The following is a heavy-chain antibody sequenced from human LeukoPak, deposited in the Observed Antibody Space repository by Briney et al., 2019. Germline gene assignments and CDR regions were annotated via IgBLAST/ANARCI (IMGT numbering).Heavy chain of an antibody. CDR1: GFTFSSYE. Sequence: PGGSLRLSCAASGFTFSSYEMNWVRQAPGKGLEWVSYISSSGNTIYYADSVKGRFTIPRDNAKNSLYLQMNSLRAEDTAVYYCARAKLYYYDSSGYYSGFDYWGQGTLVTVSS. J-gene: IGHJ4*02. CDR2: ISSSGNTI. CDR3: ARAKLYYYDSSGYYSGFDY. D-gene: IGHD3-22*01. V-gene: IGHV3-48*03.